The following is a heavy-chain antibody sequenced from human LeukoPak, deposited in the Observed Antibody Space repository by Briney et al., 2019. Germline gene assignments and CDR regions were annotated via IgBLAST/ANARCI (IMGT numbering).Heavy chain of an antibody. CDR1: GFTFSSYS. CDR3: ARGEATGTPFDY. D-gene: IGHD1-1*01. Sequence: PGGSLRLSCAASGFTFSSYSMNWVRQAPGKGLEWVSSISSSSSYIYYADSVKGRFTISRDNAKNSLYLQMNSLRAEDTAVYYCARGEATGTPFDYWGQGTLVTVSS. V-gene: IGHV3-21*01. CDR2: ISSSSSYI. J-gene: IGHJ4*02.